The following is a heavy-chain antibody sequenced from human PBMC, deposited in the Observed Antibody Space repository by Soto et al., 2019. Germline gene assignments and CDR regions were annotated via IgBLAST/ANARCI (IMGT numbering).Heavy chain of an antibody. V-gene: IGHV1-46*01. CDR2: INPSGGST. CDR1: GYTFTSYY. D-gene: IGHD3-22*01. J-gene: IGHJ4*02. Sequence: GASVKVSCKASGYTFTSYYMHWVRQAPGQGLEWMGIINPSGGSTSYAQKFQGRVTMTRDTSTSTVYMELSSLRSEDTAVYYCAREPRNLGDYDSSGYYSPLDYWGQGTLVTVSS. CDR3: AREPRNLGDYDSSGYYSPLDY.